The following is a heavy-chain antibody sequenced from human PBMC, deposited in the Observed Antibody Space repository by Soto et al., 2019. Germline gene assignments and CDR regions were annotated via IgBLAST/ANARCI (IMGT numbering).Heavy chain of an antibody. Sequence: SETLSLTCTVSGGSISSYNWSWIRQPPGKGLEWIGYIYYSGSTNYNPSLKSRVTISVDTSKNQFSLKLSSVTAADTAVYYCARVGYGSGSYYSDYWGQGTLVTVSS. CDR3: ARVGYGSGSYYSDY. CDR2: IYYSGST. J-gene: IGHJ4*02. CDR1: GGSISSYN. D-gene: IGHD3-10*01. V-gene: IGHV4-59*01.